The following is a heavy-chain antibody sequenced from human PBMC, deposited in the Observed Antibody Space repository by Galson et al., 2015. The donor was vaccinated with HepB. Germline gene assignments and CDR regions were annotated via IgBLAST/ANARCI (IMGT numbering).Heavy chain of an antibody. V-gene: IGHV3-66*01. Sequence: SLRLSCAASGFTVSSNYMSWVRQAPGKGLEWVSVIYSGGSTYYADSVKGRFTISRDNSKNTLYLQMNSLRAEDTAVYYCARESRYGSGSYVVDYWGQGTLVTVSS. J-gene: IGHJ4*02. CDR1: GFTVSSNY. CDR3: ARESRYGSGSYVVDY. CDR2: IYSGGST. D-gene: IGHD3-10*01.